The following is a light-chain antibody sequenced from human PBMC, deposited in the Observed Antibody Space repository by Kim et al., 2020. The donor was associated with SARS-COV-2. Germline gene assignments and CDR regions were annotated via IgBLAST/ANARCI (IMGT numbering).Light chain of an antibody. CDR3: QQYNNWPLT. V-gene: IGKV3-15*01. CDR2: GAS. CDR1: QSVSSY. J-gene: IGKJ4*01. Sequence: LSPGERATLSCRASQSVSSYLGWYQQKPGQAPRLLIYGASTRATGIPARFSGSGSGTEFTLTISSLQSEDFAVYYCQQYNNWPLTFGGGTKVDIK.